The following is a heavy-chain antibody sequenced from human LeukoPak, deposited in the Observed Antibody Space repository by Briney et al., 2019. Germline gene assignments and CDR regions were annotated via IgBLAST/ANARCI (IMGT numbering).Heavy chain of an antibody. J-gene: IGHJ4*02. Sequence: SQTLSLTCTVSGGSISSGSYYWSWIRQPAGKGLEWIGRIYTSGSTNYNPSLKSRVTMSVDTSKNQFSLKLSSVTAADTAVYYCARDGAGYFDYWGQGTLVTVSS. D-gene: IGHD1-26*01. V-gene: IGHV4-61*02. CDR1: GGSISSGSYY. CDR3: ARDGAGYFDY. CDR2: IYTSGST.